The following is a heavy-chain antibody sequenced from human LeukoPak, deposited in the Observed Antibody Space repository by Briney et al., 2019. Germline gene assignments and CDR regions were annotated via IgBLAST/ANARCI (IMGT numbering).Heavy chain of an antibody. D-gene: IGHD4-17*01. V-gene: IGHV3-21*01. Sequence: PGGSLRPSCAASGFTFSSYSMNWVRQAPGKGLEWVSSISSSSSYIYYADSVKGRFTISRDNAKNSLYLQMNSLRAEDTAVYYCAEDYGDYHDFGMDVWGQGTTVTVSS. J-gene: IGHJ6*02. CDR2: ISSSSSYI. CDR1: GFTFSSYS. CDR3: AEDYGDYHDFGMDV.